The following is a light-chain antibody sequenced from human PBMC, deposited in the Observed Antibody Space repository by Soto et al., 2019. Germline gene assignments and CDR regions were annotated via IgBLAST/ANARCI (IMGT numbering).Light chain of an antibody. CDR3: QQYNNWPPLT. CDR1: QSAGNF. Sequence: EIVMTQAPATLSVSPGERATLSCRASQSAGNFLAWYQQKPGQAPRLLIYGASTRATDIPARFSGSGSGTEFTLTISSLQSEDFAVYYCQQYNNWPPLTFGGGTKVDIK. CDR2: GAS. V-gene: IGKV3-15*01. J-gene: IGKJ4*01.